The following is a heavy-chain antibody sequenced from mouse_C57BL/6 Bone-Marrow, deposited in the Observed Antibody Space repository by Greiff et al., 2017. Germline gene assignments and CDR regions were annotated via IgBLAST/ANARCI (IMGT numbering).Heavy chain of an antibody. CDR3: ARWGYGSSYPYYFNY. D-gene: IGHD1-1*01. CDR1: GYTFTSYW. CDR2: IDPSDSYT. Sequence: QVQLQQPGAELVRPGTSVKLSCKASGYTFTSYWMHWVKQRPGQGLEWIGVIDPSDSYTNYNQKFKGKATLTVDTSSSTAYMQLSCLTSEDAAVYYCARWGYGSSYPYYFNYWGQGTTLTDSS. J-gene: IGHJ2*01. V-gene: IGHV1-59*01.